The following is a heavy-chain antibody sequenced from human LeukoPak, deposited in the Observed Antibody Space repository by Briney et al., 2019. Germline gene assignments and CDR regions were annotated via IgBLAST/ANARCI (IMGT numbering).Heavy chain of an antibody. Sequence: SETLSLTCAVYGGSFSGYYWSWIRQPPGKGLEWIGYIYYSGSTNYNPSLKSRVTISVDTSKNQFSLKLSSVTAADTAVYYCARDSRTDDYYYYGMDVWGQGTTVTVSS. V-gene: IGHV4-59*01. CDR2: IYYSGST. CDR1: GGSFSGYY. J-gene: IGHJ6*02. D-gene: IGHD6-13*01. CDR3: ARDSRTDDYYYYGMDV.